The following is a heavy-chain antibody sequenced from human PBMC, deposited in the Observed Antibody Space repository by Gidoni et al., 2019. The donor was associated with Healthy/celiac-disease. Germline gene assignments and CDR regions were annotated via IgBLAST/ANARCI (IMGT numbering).Heavy chain of an antibody. CDR1: GFTFSSYA. Sequence: EVQLLESGGGLVQPGGSLRLSCAASGFTFSSYAMSWVRQAPGKGLEWVAAISGSGGSTYYADSVKGRFTISRDNSKNTLYLQMNSLRAEDTAVYYCAKGGGNSLGYFDYWGQGTLVTVSS. CDR2: ISGSGGST. J-gene: IGHJ4*02. D-gene: IGHD2-21*02. V-gene: IGHV3-23*01. CDR3: AKGGGNSLGYFDY.